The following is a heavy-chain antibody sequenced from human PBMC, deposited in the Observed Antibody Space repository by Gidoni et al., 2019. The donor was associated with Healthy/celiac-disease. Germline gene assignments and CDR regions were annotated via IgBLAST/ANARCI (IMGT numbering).Heavy chain of an antibody. V-gene: IGHV3-30*02. CDR1: GFTFSSYG. Sequence: QVQLVESGGGVVQPGGSLRLSCAASGFTFSSYGMHWVRQAPGKGLEWVAFIRYDGSNKYYADSVKGRFTISRDNSKNTLYLQMNSLRAEDTAVYYCAKESGRAGESGPEYYFDYWGQGTLVTVSS. J-gene: IGHJ4*02. D-gene: IGHD3-10*01. CDR3: AKESGRAGESGPEYYFDY. CDR2: IRYDGSNK.